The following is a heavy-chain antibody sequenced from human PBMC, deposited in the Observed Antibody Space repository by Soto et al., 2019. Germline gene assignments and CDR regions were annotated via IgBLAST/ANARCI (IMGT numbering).Heavy chain of an antibody. V-gene: IGHV3-21*01. CDR1: GFSFSGDS. Sequence: PGGSLRLSCAASGFSFSGDSMGWVRQAPGKGLEWVSSISSSGSFMNYADSVKGRFTISRENAKNSLYLQMNSLRAGDTAMYFCEADTAGSSSFDYWGQGSLVTVSS. D-gene: IGHD6-6*01. CDR3: EADTAGSSSFDY. J-gene: IGHJ4*02. CDR2: ISSSGSFM.